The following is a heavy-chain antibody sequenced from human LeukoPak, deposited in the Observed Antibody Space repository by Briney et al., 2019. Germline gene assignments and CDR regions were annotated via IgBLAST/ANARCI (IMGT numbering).Heavy chain of an antibody. CDR1: GGTFSSYA. Sequence: GASVKVSCKASGGTFSSYAISWVRQAPGQGLEWMGRIIPILGIANYAQKFQGRVTITADKSTSTAYMELSSLRSEDTAVYYCARDIVVVVAATPYYYYGMDVWGQGTTVTVSS. CDR2: IIPILGIA. J-gene: IGHJ6*02. V-gene: IGHV1-69*04. CDR3: ARDIVVVVAATPYYYYGMDV. D-gene: IGHD2-15*01.